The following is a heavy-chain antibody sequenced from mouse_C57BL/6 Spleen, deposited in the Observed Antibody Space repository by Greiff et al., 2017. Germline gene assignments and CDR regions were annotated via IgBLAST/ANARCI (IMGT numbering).Heavy chain of an antibody. J-gene: IGHJ4*01. Sequence: EVKVEESGGGLVQPGGSMKLSCVASGFTFSNYWMNWVRQSPEKGLEWVAQIRLKSDNYATHYAESVKGRFTISRDDSKSSVYLQMNNLRAEDTGIYYCTATYGYDDAMDYWGQGTSVTVSS. CDR1: GFTFSNYW. D-gene: IGHD2-2*01. V-gene: IGHV6-3*01. CDR2: IRLKSDNYAT. CDR3: TATYGYDDAMDY.